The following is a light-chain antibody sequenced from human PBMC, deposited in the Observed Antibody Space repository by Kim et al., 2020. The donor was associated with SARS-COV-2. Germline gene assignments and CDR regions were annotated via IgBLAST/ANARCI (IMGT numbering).Light chain of an antibody. Sequence: GQLINISCTGTSSDVGGYNYVSWYQQHPGKAPKLMIYDVSNRPSGVSNRFSGSKSGNTASLTISGLQAEDEADYYCSSYTSSSTLVFGGGTQLTVL. CDR2: DVS. CDR1: SSDVGGYNY. CDR3: SSYTSSSTLV. J-gene: IGLJ3*02. V-gene: IGLV2-14*03.